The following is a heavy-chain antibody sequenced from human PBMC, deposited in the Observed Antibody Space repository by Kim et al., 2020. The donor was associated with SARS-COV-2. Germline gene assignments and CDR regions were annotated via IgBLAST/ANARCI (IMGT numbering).Heavy chain of an antibody. Sequence: SETLSLTCAVYGGSFSGYYWSWIRQPPGKGLEWIGEINHSGSTNYNPSLKSRVTISVDTSKNQFSLKLSSVTAADTAVYYCARERGSGYVSPYYYYMEVWGKGTTVTVSS. J-gene: IGHJ6*03. CDR3: ARERGSGYVSPYYYYMEV. CDR1: GGSFSGYY. V-gene: IGHV4-34*01. D-gene: IGHD5-12*01. CDR2: INHSGST.